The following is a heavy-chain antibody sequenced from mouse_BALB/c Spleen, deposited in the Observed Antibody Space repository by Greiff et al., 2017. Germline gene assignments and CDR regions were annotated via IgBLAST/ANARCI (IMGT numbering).Heavy chain of an antibody. CDR3: AREAPPTGTRDY. J-gene: IGHJ2*01. V-gene: IGHV3-6*02. D-gene: IGHD4-1*01. CDR2: ISYDGSN. Sequence: EVQLVESGPGLVKPSQSLSLTCSVTGYSITSGYYWNWIRQFPGNKLEWMGYISYDGSNNYNPSLKNRISITRDTSKNQFFLKLNSVTTEDTATYYCAREAPPTGTRDYWGQGTTRTVSS. CDR1: GYSITSGYY.